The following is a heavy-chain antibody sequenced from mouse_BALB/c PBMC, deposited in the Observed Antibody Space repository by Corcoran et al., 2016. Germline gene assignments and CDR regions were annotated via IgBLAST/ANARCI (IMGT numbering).Heavy chain of an antibody. CDR1: GYTFTTAG. CDR2: INTHSGVP. CDR3: ARFWSGAMVY. V-gene: IGHV9-4*02. Sequence: QIQLVQSGPELKKPGETVRISCKASGYTFTTAGMQWVQKMPGKGLKWIGWINTHSGVPKYAEDFKGRFAFSLETSASTAYLQIRNLKNEDTATYFCARFWSGAMVYWGQGTSFTVSS. J-gene: IGHJ4*01.